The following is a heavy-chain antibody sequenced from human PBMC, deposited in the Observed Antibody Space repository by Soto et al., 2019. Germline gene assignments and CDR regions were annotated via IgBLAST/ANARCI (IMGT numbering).Heavy chain of an antibody. CDR3: AKEQGMGVIPAAHDYYYYYGMDV. CDR2: ISGSGGST. CDR1: GFTFSSYA. D-gene: IGHD2-2*01. J-gene: IGHJ6*02. Sequence: GGSLRLSCAASGFTFSSYAMSWVRQAPGKGLEWVSAISGSGGSTYYADSVKGRFTISRDNSKNTLYLQMNSLRAEDTAVYYCAKEQGMGVIPAAHDYYYYYGMDVWGQGTTVTV. V-gene: IGHV3-23*01.